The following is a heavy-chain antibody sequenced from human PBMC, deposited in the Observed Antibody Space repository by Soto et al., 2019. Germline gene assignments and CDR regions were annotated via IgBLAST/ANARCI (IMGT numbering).Heavy chain of an antibody. CDR3: ARDPLTYYYDSSGYSPPDY. CDR1: GFTFSSYG. J-gene: IGHJ4*02. D-gene: IGHD3-22*01. V-gene: IGHV3-33*01. CDR2: IWYDGSNK. Sequence: PGGSLRLSCAASGFTFSSYGMHWVRQAPGKGLEWVAVIWYDGSNKYYADSVKGRFTISRDNSKNTLYLQMNSLRAEDTAVYYCARDPLTYYYDSSGYSPPDYWGQGTLVTVSS.